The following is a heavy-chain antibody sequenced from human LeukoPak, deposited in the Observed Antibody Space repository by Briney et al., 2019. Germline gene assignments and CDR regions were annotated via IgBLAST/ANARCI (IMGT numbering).Heavy chain of an antibody. J-gene: IGHJ4*02. D-gene: IGHD2-15*01. Sequence: ASLTLSSTPSVYTVTPYYMQWVRQAPGQGLEWMGWSNPNTGDTNYAHKFQGRISMARDTSISTAYMELSRLRSDDTVVYYSAPSDMWYFDYWGGGTVVSAST. CDR3: APSDMWYFDY. CDR2: SNPNTGDT. CDR1: VYTVTPYY. V-gene: IGHV1-2*07.